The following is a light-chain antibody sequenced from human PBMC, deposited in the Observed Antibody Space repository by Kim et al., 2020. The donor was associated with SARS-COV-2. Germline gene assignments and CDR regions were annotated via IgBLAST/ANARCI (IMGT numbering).Light chain of an antibody. J-gene: IGKJ1*01. Sequence: DTGHIACAAGLGTSNPFTWEHTKPGYAPKLLIYAASSLQSGVPSRFSGSGSGTDFTLTISSLQPEDFATYYCQQANSFPRTFGQGTKVDIK. CDR1: LGTSNP. CDR3: QQANSFPRT. CDR2: AAS. V-gene: IGKV1-12*01.